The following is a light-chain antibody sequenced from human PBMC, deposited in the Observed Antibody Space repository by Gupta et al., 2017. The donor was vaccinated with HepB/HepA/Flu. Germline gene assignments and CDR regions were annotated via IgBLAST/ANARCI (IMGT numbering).Light chain of an antibody. CDR3: LQDYSYPLT. V-gene: IGKV1-6*01. J-gene: IGKJ4*01. CDR2: GAS. Sequence: AIQMTQSPSSLSAFAGDRVTITCRASQDIKNNLGWYQQEPGKAPKLLINGASTLQSGVPSRFSGSGSGSDYTLTISSLQPEDLGTYYCLQDYSYPLTVGGGTKVEI. CDR1: QDIKNN.